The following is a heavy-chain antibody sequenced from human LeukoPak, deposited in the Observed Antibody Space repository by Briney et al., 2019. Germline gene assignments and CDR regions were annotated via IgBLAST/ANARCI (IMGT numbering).Heavy chain of an antibody. D-gene: IGHD3-10*01. Sequence: GGSLRLSCAASGFTFSSYEMNWVRQAPGKGLEWVSYISSSGSTIYYADSVKGRFTISRDNAKNSLYLQMNSLRAEDTAVYYCARDAPLLWFGERRKNYYYYGMDVRGQGTTVTVSS. CDR3: ARDAPLLWFGERRKNYYYYGMDV. CDR1: GFTFSSYE. J-gene: IGHJ6*02. V-gene: IGHV3-48*03. CDR2: ISSSGSTI.